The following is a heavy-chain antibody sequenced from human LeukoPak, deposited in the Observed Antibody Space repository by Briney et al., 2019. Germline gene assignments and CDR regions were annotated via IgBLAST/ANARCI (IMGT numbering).Heavy chain of an antibody. CDR2: ISGYSGST. V-gene: IGHV3-23*01. J-gene: IGHJ1*01. CDR3: AKEARDVGALGEFRH. D-gene: IGHD1-26*01. CDR1: GFIFTSYA. Sequence: PGGSLRLSCEASGFIFTSYAMNWVRQTPGKGLEWVSGISGYSGSTEYADAVKGRFVISRDNSKNMLHLQMNSLKSEDTAVYYCAKEARDVGALGEFRHWGQGTLVIVSS.